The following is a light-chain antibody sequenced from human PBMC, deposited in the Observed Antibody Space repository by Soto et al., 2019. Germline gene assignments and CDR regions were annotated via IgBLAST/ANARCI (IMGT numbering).Light chain of an antibody. Sequence: QAASVSGSPGQSITISCTGTSSDVGGYNFVSWYQQHPGKAPKLMIYDVANRPSGVSNRLSGSKSGNTASLTISGLQAEDEADYYCSSHTSSGTLVFGTGTKVTVL. V-gene: IGLV2-14*01. CDR2: DVA. J-gene: IGLJ1*01. CDR3: SSHTSSGTLV. CDR1: SSDVGGYNF.